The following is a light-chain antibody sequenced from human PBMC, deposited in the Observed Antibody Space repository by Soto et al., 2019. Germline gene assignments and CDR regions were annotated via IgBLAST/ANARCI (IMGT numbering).Light chain of an antibody. CDR2: GSS. J-gene: IGKJ1*01. Sequence: EIVLTQSPGTLSLSPGERATLSCRASQNVASSYLAWYQQKPGQAPRLLIYGSSIRGAGIPDRFSGSGSGTDFTLTTSRLAPEAFAVYFCQQYGSPPGTFGQGTRVDI. CDR3: QQYGSPPGT. V-gene: IGKV3-20*01. CDR1: QNVASSY.